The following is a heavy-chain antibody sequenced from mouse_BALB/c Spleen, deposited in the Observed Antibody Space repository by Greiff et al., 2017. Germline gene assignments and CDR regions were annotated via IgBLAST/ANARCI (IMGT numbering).Heavy chain of an antibody. CDR1: GFNIKDYY. CDR2: IDPENGNT. J-gene: IGHJ4*01. V-gene: IGHV14-1*02. D-gene: IGHD2-3*01. CDR3: ASRWLPDYYAMDY. Sequence: EVQLQQSGAELVRPGALVKLSCKASGFNIKDYYMHWVKQRPEQGLEWIGWIDPENGNTIYDPKFQGKASITADTSSNTAYLQLSSLTSEDTAVYYCASRWLPDYYAMDYWGQGTSVTVSS.